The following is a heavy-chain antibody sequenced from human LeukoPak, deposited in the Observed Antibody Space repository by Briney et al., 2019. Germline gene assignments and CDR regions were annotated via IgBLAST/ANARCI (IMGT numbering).Heavy chain of an antibody. CDR2: INPNSGGT. Sequence: ASVKVSCKASGYTFTGYYMHWVRQAPGQGLEWMGRINPNSGGTNYAQKFQGRVTMTRDTSISTAYMELSRLRSEDTAVYYCAREGAYGSGSYWGYYYGMDVWGQGTTVTVSS. CDR3: AREGAYGSGSYWGYYYGMDV. V-gene: IGHV1-2*06. D-gene: IGHD3-10*01. CDR1: GYTFTGYY. J-gene: IGHJ6*02.